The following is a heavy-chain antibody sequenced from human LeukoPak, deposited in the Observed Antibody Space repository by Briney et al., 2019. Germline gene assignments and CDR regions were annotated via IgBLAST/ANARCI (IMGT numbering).Heavy chain of an antibody. Sequence: GRSLRLSCAASGFTFSSYAMHWVRQAPGKGPEWVAVISYDGSNKYYADSVKGRFTISRDNSKNTLYLQMNSLRAEDTAVYYCAIITVTTGMWGQGTLVTVSS. D-gene: IGHD4-17*01. CDR2: ISYDGSNK. V-gene: IGHV3-30-3*01. J-gene: IGHJ4*02. CDR1: GFTFSSYA. CDR3: AIITVTTGM.